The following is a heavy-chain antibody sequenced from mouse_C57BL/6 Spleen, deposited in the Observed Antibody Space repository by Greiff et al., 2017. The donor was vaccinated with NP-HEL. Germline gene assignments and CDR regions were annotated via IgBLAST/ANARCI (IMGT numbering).Heavy chain of an antibody. CDR1: GFTFSSYA. CDR2: ISDGGSYT. D-gene: IGHD1-1*01. Sequence: EVKVVESGGGLVKPGGSLKLSCAASGFTFSSYAMSWVRQTPEKRLEWVATISDGGSYTYYPDNVKGRFTISRDNAKNNLYLQMSHLKSEDTAMYYCARDQEGYYGSSPYWYFDVWGTGTTVTVSS. CDR3: ARDQEGYYGSSPYWYFDV. V-gene: IGHV5-4*01. J-gene: IGHJ1*03.